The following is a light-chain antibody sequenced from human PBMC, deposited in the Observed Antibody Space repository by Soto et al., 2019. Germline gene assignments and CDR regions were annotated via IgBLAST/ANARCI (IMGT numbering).Light chain of an antibody. Sequence: QSALTQPASVSASPGQSIAISCTGTSSDVGAYSYVSWYQQHPGKAPKLMLFEVRIRPSGVSNRFSGSKSGNTASLTISGRQAEDEADYFCSSYTTGNTVVFGGGTKLTVL. CDR1: SSDVGAYSY. CDR2: EVR. V-gene: IGLV2-14*01. CDR3: SSYTTGNTVV. J-gene: IGLJ2*01.